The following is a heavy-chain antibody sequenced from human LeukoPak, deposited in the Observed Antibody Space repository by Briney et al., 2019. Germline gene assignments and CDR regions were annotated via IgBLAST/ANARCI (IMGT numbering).Heavy chain of an antibody. CDR2: IYPGDSDT. J-gene: IGHJ6*02. CDR1: GYSLTSYW. V-gene: IGHV5-51*01. Sequence: GESLKISGKGSGYSLTSYWIGWVRQMPGEGLDGMGIIYPGDSDTRYSPSFQVQVTFSADKSIRTAYLHCNSLKASDTAKYSCASLHGMDVWGQGTTVTVSS. CDR3: ASLHGMDV.